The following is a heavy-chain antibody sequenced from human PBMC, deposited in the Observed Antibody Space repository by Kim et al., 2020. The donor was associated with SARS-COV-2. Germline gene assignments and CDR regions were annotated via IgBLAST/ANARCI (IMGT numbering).Heavy chain of an antibody. CDR1: GFTFTNAW. Sequence: GGSLRLSCAASGFTFTNAWMTWVRQAPGKGLEWVGRIKTKAEGGTLDYGAAVKGRFTISRDDSKDTLYLQMNSLETEDTGVYYCSTEQGSTPRYYYGMEAWGQGTTVTVSS. CDR2: IKTKAEGGTL. J-gene: IGHJ6*02. CDR3: STEQGSTPRYYYGMEA. V-gene: IGHV3-15*01. D-gene: IGHD2-2*01.